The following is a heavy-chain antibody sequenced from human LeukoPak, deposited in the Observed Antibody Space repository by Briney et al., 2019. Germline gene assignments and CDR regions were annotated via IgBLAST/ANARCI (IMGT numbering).Heavy chain of an antibody. CDR1: GGSISSYY. CDR3: ARVGYDILAFDI. CDR2: IYYSGST. Sequence: PSETLSLTCTVSGGSISSYYWSWIRQPPGKGLEWIGYIYYSGSTNYNPSLKSRVTISVDTSKNQFSLKLSSVTAADTAVYYCARVGYDILAFDIWGQGTMVTVSS. D-gene: IGHD3-9*01. J-gene: IGHJ3*02. V-gene: IGHV4-59*01.